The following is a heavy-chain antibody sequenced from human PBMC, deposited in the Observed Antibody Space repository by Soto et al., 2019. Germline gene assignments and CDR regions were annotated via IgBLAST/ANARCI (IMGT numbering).Heavy chain of an antibody. J-gene: IGHJ6*02. CDR3: AHKGGRGAGMDV. Sequence: QITLKESGPTLVNPTQTLTLTCIFSGFSLSTSEVGVAWIRQSPGKALEWLALMYWDGDKRYSPFLKSRLTITKDTSKSQVVLIMTNMDPVDTGTYYCAHKGGRGAGMDVWGQGTTVTVSS. CDR2: MYWDGDK. CDR1: GFSLSTSEVG. V-gene: IGHV2-5*02. D-gene: IGHD2-15*01.